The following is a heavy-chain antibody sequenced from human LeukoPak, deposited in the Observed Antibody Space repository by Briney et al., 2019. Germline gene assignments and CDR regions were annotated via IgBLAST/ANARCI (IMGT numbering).Heavy chain of an antibody. Sequence: SETLSLTCTVSGGSISSYYWSWIRQPAGKGLEWIGRIYTSGSTNYNPSLKRRVTMSVDTSKNQFSLNLSSVTAADTAVYYCAMGLEWKARFTPWGQETLVTASS. CDR2: IYTSGST. CDR1: GGSISSYY. V-gene: IGHV4-4*07. CDR3: AMGLEWKARFTP. J-gene: IGHJ5*02. D-gene: IGHD3-3*01.